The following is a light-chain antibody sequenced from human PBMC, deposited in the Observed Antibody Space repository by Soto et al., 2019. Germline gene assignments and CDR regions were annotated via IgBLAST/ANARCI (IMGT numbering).Light chain of an antibody. V-gene: IGKV3D-20*02. CDR3: QQSYSTPLT. J-gene: IGKJ4*01. CDR2: AAS. Sequence: EILMTQSPDTLSVSPGESATLSCRASQSVSGNYLAWYQHKPGQAPRLLIYAASNRAIGIPDKFSGSGSGTDFTLTISSLQPEDFATYYCQQSYSTPLTFGGGTKVDIK. CDR1: QSVSGNY.